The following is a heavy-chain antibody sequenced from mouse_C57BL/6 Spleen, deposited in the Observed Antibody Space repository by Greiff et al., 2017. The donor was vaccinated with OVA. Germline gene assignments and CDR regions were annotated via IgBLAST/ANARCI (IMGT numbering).Heavy chain of an antibody. CDR2: ISDGGSYT. CDR1: GFTFSSYA. V-gene: IGHV5-4*01. CDR3: ARDWDGGY. J-gene: IGHJ2*01. D-gene: IGHD4-1*01. Sequence: EVQLMESGGGLVKPGGSLKLSCAASGFTFSSYAMSWVRQTPEKRLEWVATISDGGSYTYYPDNVKGRFTISRDNAKNNLYLQMSHLKSEDTAMYRCARDWDGGYWGQGTTLTVSS.